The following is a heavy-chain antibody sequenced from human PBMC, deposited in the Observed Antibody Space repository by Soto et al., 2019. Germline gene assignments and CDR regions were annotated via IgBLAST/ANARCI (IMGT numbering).Heavy chain of an antibody. Sequence: SVKVSCKASGGTFSRNTISWVRQAPGQGLEWMGGIMPIFGSANYAQKFQGRVTITADENTRTVYMELSRLRSEDTAVYYCARQFDSDTTGYYYAYWGQGTLVTVTS. V-gene: IGHV1-69*13. CDR3: ARQFDSDTTGYYYAY. CDR2: IMPIFGSA. D-gene: IGHD3-22*01. CDR1: GGTFSRNT. J-gene: IGHJ4*02.